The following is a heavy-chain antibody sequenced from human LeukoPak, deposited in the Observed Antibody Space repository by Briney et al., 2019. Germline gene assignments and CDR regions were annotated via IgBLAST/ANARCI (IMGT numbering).Heavy chain of an antibody. J-gene: IGHJ6*03. CDR2: ITYSSSHT. V-gene: IGHV3-21*01. CDR1: GFTFSNYN. D-gene: IGHD1-26*01. CDR3: ARGPYSGGYYAYYYYYMDV. Sequence: PGGSLRLSCAASGFTFSNYNMNWVRQTPGKGPEWLSSITYSSSHTYYADSVKGRFTISRDNAKNSLYLQLDSLRDEDTAVYYCARGPYSGGYYAYYYYYMDVWGTGTTVTVSS.